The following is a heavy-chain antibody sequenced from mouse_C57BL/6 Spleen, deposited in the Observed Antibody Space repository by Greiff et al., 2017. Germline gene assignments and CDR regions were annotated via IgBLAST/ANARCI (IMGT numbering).Heavy chain of an antibody. CDR3: ARQANPYYSNYWYFDV. J-gene: IGHJ1*03. CDR1: GYTFTGYW. V-gene: IGHV1-9*01. D-gene: IGHD2-5*01. Sequence: QVHVKQSGAELMTPGASVKLSCKATGYTFTGYWIEWVKQRPGHGLEWIGEILPGSGSTNYNEKFKGKAHFTADPSSNTAYMQHSSLTTEYSAIYYCARQANPYYSNYWYFDVWGTGTTVTVSS. CDR2: ILPGSGST.